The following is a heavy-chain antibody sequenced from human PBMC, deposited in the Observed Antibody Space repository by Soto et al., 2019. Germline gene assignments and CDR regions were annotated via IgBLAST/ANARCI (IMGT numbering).Heavy chain of an antibody. Sequence: QVQLVESGGGVVQPGRSLRLSCAASGFTFSSYAMHWVRQAPGKGREWVAVISYDGSNKYYADSVKGRFTISRDNSKNTLYLQMNSLRAEDTAVYYCARKSSPDSSGYYWPTYYYYYYGMDVWGQGTTVTVSS. V-gene: IGHV3-30-3*01. CDR1: GFTFSSYA. D-gene: IGHD3-22*01. J-gene: IGHJ6*02. CDR3: ARKSSPDSSGYYWPTYYYYYYGMDV. CDR2: ISYDGSNK.